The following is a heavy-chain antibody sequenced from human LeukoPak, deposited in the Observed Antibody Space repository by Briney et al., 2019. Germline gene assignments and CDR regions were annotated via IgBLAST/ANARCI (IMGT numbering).Heavy chain of an antibody. D-gene: IGHD3-3*01. CDR3: AKEEWLLAVYFDY. Sequence: PGGSLRLSCAASGFTFSGYGMHWVRQAPGKGLEWVAVISYDGSNKYYTDSVKGRFTISRDNSKNTLYLQMNSLRAEDTAVYYCAKEEWLLAVYFDYWGQGTLVTVSS. CDR1: GFTFSGYG. CDR2: ISYDGSNK. J-gene: IGHJ4*02. V-gene: IGHV3-30*18.